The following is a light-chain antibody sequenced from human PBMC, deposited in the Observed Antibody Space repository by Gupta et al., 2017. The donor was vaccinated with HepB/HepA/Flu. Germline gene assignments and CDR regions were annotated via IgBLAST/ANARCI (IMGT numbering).Light chain of an antibody. J-gene: IGLJ2*01. CDR1: RSDVGSYNR. Sequence: SALTQPPSVSGSPGQSVTISCTGTRSDVGSYNRVSWYPQPPGTAPNLRIYEVSNRPAGVPDRFSGSKSGNTASLTISGLKAEDEADYYCSSDTSSSTVVFGGGTKLTVL. CDR2: EVS. V-gene: IGLV2-18*02. CDR3: SSDTSSSTVV.